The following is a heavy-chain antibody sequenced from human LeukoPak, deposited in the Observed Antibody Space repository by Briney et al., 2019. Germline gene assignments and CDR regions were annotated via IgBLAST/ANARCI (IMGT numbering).Heavy chain of an antibody. J-gene: IGHJ5*02. CDR1: GFTFSSYA. CDR2: ISGSGGST. V-gene: IGHV3-23*01. Sequence: QPGGSLRLSCAASGFTFSSYAMNWVRQAPGKGLEWVSGISGSGGSTFHADSVKGRFTISRDNAKNSLYLQMNSLRAEDTAVYYCAAMTTVTPGGFDPWGQGTLVTVSS. D-gene: IGHD4-17*01. CDR3: AAMTTVTPGGFDP.